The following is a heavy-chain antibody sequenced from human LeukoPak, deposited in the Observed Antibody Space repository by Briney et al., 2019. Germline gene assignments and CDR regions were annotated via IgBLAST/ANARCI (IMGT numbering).Heavy chain of an antibody. CDR3: ARHLLWFGELSGGFDY. CDR1: RFTFSSYG. D-gene: IGHD3-10*01. J-gene: IGHJ4*02. CDR2: ISSRGGST. Sequence: PGGSLRLSCAASRFTFSSYGMIWVRQAPGKGLEGVSGISSRGGSTYYADSVKGRFTISRDNSRNTLYPQMNSLRAEDTAVYYCARHLLWFGELSGGFDYWGQGTLVTVSS. V-gene: IGHV3-23*01.